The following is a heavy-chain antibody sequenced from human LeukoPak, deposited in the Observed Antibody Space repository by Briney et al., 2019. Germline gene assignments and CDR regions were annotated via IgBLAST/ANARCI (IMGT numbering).Heavy chain of an antibody. V-gene: IGHV1-69*13. J-gene: IGHJ4*02. D-gene: IGHD3-10*01. CDR1: GGTFSSYA. CDR3: ARDISPRYYGSGSYYFGY. CDR2: IIPIFGTA. Sequence: SVKVSCKASGGTFSSYAISWVRQAPGQGLEWMGGIIPIFGTANYAQKFQGRVTITADESTSTAYMELSSLRSEDTVVYYCARDISPRYYGSGSYYFGYWGQGTLVTVSS.